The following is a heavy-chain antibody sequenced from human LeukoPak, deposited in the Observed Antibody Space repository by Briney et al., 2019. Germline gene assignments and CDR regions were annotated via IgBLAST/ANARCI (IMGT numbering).Heavy chain of an antibody. CDR2: ISGGGDIT. J-gene: IGHJ4*02. CDR3: VREDTPATANY. D-gene: IGHD2-21*02. Sequence: GGSLRLSCAASGFNFANHAMSWVRQTPGKGLEWVSAISGGGDITYCADSVTGRFTISRDNSKDTLFLQMHSLRPGDTAVYYCVREDTPATANYWGQGTLVTISS. CDR1: GFNFANHA. V-gene: IGHV3-23*01.